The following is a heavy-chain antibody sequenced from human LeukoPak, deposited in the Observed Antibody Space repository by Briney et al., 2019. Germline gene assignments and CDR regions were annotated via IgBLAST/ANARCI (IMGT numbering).Heavy chain of an antibody. V-gene: IGHV3-48*03. D-gene: IGHD3-10*01. CDR3: ARGGTLVRGGDPFDY. Sequence: GGSLRLSCAASGFTFSSYEMNWVRQAPGKGLEWVSYISSSGSTIYYADSVKGRFTISRDNAKNSLYLQMNTLRAEDTALYYCARGGTLVRGGDPFDYWGQGTLVTVSS. CDR2: ISSSGSTI. J-gene: IGHJ4*02. CDR1: GFTFSSYE.